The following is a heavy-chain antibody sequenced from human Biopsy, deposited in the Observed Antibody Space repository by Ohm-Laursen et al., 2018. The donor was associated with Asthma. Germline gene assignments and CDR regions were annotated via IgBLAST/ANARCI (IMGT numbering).Heavy chain of an antibody. CDR3: ARTYYDFLTGQVNDAFAT. J-gene: IGHJ3*02. V-gene: IGHV1-3*01. D-gene: IGHD3-9*01. Sequence: SVKVACKASGYTFISYAIHWVRQAPGQRLEWMGWINAGNGNTKYSQKFQGRVTITRDTSASTAYMELSSLRSEDTAVYYCARTYYDFLTGQVNDAFATWGQGTMVTVSS. CDR1: GYTFISYA. CDR2: INAGNGNT.